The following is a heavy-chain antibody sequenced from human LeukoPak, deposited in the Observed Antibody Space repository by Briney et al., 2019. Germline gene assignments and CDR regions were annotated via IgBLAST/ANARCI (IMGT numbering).Heavy chain of an antibody. CDR3: AKGRSTVTTHFDY. CDR1: GFTFSSYG. D-gene: IGHD4-11*01. V-gene: IGHV3-30*02. J-gene: IGHJ4*02. CDR2: IRYDGSNK. Sequence: QPGGSLRLSCAASGFTFSSYGMHWVRQAPGKGLEWVAFIRYDGSNKYYADSVKGRFTISRDNSKNTLYLQMNSLRAEDTAVYYCAKGRSTVTTHFDYWGQGTLVTVSS.